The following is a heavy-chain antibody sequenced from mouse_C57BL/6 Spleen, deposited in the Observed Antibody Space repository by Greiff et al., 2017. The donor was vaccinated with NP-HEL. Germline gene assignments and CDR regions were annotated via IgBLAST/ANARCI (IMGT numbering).Heavy chain of an antibody. Sequence: VQLQQPGAELVRPGSSVKLSCKASGYTFTSYWMHWVKQRPIQGLEWIGNIDPSDSETHYNQKFKDKATLTVDKSSSTAYMQLSSLTSEDSAVYYCAREGYYYGSSSYYFDYWGQGTTLTVSS. V-gene: IGHV1-52*01. CDR2: IDPSDSET. J-gene: IGHJ2*01. CDR3: AREGYYYGSSSYYFDY. CDR1: GYTFTSYW. D-gene: IGHD1-1*01.